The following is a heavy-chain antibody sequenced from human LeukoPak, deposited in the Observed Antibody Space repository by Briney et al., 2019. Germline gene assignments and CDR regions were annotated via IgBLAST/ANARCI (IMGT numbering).Heavy chain of an antibody. D-gene: IGHD2/OR15-2a*01. CDR3: ARDRAYSTYDY. Sequence: PGGSLTLSCTGSGFTFSNSWMTWVRQAPGKGLKWVADIKEDGSVKNYVEYVKGRFTISRDNAKNSLHLQMSSLRVEDTAVYYCARDRAYSTYDYWGQGTLVRVSS. CDR1: GFTFSNSW. J-gene: IGHJ4*02. CDR2: IKEDGSVK. V-gene: IGHV3-7*01.